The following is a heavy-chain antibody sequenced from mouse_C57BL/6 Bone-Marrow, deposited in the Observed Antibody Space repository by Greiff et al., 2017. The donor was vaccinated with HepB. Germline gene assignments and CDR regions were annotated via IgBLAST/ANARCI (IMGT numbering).Heavy chain of an antibody. J-gene: IGHJ2*01. CDR2: IYPRSGNT. V-gene: IGHV1-81*01. CDR3: ARAPLYYYFDY. CDR1: GYTFTSYG. Sequence: QVHVKQSGAELARPGASVKLSCKASGYTFTSYGISWVKQRTGQGLEWIGEIYPRSGNTYYNEKFKGKATLTADKSSSTAYMELRSLTSEDSAVYFCARAPLYYYFDYWGQGTTLTVSS. D-gene: IGHD2-1*01.